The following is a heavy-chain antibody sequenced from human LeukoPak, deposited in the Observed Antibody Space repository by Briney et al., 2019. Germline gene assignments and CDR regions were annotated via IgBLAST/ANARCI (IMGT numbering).Heavy chain of an antibody. Sequence: ASVKVSCKASGYTFTGYYMHWVRQAPGQGLEWMGWINPNSGSTDYAQKFQGRVTMTRDTSISTAYMELSRLRSDDTAVYYCAFEGGYCSSTSCYTHNWFDPWGQGTLVTVSS. J-gene: IGHJ5*02. CDR2: INPNSGST. CDR1: GYTFTGYY. V-gene: IGHV1-2*02. CDR3: AFEGGYCSSTSCYTHNWFDP. D-gene: IGHD2-2*02.